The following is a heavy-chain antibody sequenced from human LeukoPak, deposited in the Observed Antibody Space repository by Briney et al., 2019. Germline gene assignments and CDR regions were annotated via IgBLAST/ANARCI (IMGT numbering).Heavy chain of an antibody. V-gene: IGHV4-39*01. CDR1: GGSISSSGYY. CDR2: IYYSRST. Sequence: KPSETLSLTCTVSGGSISSSGYYWGWVRQPPGKGLEWIASIYYSRSTPYNPSLRSRVTISVDTSKNQFSLKLSSVTAADTALYYCVRSRDGYNLLDYWGQGTLVTVSS. J-gene: IGHJ4*02. D-gene: IGHD5-24*01. CDR3: VRSRDGYNLLDY.